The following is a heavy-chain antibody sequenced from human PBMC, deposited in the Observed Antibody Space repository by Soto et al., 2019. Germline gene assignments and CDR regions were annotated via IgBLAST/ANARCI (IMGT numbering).Heavy chain of an antibody. CDR1: GFTFSSYG. Sequence: GGSLRLSCAASGFTFSSYGMHWVRQAPGKGLEWVAVIWYDGSNKYYADSVKGRFTISRDNSKNTLYLQMNSLRAEDTAVYYCARENTIFGVVISGYYYYGMDVWGQGTTVTVS. D-gene: IGHD3-3*01. J-gene: IGHJ6*02. CDR3: ARENTIFGVVISGYYYYGMDV. CDR2: IWYDGSNK. V-gene: IGHV3-33*01.